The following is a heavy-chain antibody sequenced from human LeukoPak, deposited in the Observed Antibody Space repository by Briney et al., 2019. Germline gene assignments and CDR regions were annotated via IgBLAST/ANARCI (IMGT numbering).Heavy chain of an antibody. CDR2: TDYRSKRYI. Sequence: SQTLSLTCAMSGDGVSRNSVTWNWIRQSPSRGLEWLARTDYRSKRYIDSAASGTRRISVIPDTSKNQLSLHLNSVTPEDSAVYYCARFASGSHADYWGQGILVTVSS. CDR1: GDGVSRNSVT. J-gene: IGHJ4*02. CDR3: ARFASGSHADY. D-gene: IGHD3-16*01. V-gene: IGHV6-1*01.